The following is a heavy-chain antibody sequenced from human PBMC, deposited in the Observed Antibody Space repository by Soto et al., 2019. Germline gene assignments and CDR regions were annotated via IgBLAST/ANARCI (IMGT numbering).Heavy chain of an antibody. Sequence: ASVKVSCKASGYTFTSYYINWVRQATGQGLEWMGWMNPNSGDTGYAQKFQGRVTMTRNTSITTAYMELSSLRFEDTAVYYCAREGLYDISGLWGQGTLVTVSS. CDR3: AREGLYDISGL. CDR2: MNPNSGDT. V-gene: IGHV1-8*02. CDR1: GYTFTSYY. J-gene: IGHJ4*02. D-gene: IGHD3-22*01.